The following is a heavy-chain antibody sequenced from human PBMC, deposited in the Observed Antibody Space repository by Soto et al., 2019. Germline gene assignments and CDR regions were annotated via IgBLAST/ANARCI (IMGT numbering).Heavy chain of an antibody. D-gene: IGHD3-3*01. J-gene: IGHJ6*02. Sequence: HPGGSLRLSCGASGFTFSNYGMYWVRQAPGKGLEWVAVISYGGTRKYYADSVKGRFTISRDNSMNTLYLQMNSLRAEDTAVYFCAKDIPPEIDDFWHGMDVWGQGTTVTVSS. CDR2: ISYGGTRK. CDR1: GFTFSNYG. V-gene: IGHV3-30*18. CDR3: AKDIPPEIDDFWHGMDV.